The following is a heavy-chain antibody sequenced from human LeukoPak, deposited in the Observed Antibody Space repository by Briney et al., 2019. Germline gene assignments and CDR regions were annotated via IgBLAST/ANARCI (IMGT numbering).Heavy chain of an antibody. CDR2: ISYDGSNK. Sequence: QPGGSLRLSCAASGFTFSSYAMHWVRQAPGKGLEWVAVISYDGSNKYYADSVKGRFTISRDNSKNTLYLQMNSLRAEDTAVYYCAKEAGSTSYNWFDPWGQGTLVTVSS. D-gene: IGHD2-2*01. CDR1: GFTFSSYA. CDR3: AKEAGSTSYNWFDP. J-gene: IGHJ5*02. V-gene: IGHV3-30-3*01.